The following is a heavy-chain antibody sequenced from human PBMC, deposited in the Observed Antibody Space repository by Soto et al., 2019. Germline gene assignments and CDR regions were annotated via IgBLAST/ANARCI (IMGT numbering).Heavy chain of an antibody. CDR2: ISGSSSSI. D-gene: IGHD2-15*01. J-gene: IGHJ4*02. V-gene: IGHV3-48*01. CDR3: ARSEPYCSGGACYFVY. Sequence: GGSLRLSCAASGFTFSHFSMNWVRQAPGKGLEWISYISGSSSSIYYADSVQGRFTISRDNADNSLYLQINSLRAEDTAVYYCARSEPYCSGGACYFVYWGQGTLVTVSS. CDR1: GFTFSHFS.